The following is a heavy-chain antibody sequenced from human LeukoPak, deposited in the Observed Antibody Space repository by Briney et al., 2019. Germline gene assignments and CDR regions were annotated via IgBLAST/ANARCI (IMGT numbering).Heavy chain of an antibody. J-gene: IGHJ4*02. CDR2: IHFGGTT. D-gene: IGHD3-22*01. Sequence: SETLSLTCIVSGGSLNNDYFTWIRQPAGKGLEWIGRIHFGGTTNYNPSFESRLTLSIDTSKKEISLRLTSVTAADTALYYCAREKRDYLDRSGHCDYWGQGTLVTVSS. CDR1: GGSLNNDY. CDR3: AREKRDYLDRSGHCDY. V-gene: IGHV4-4*07.